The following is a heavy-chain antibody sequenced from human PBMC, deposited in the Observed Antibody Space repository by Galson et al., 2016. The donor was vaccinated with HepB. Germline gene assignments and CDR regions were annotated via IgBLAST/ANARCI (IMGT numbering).Heavy chain of an antibody. D-gene: IGHD5-12*01. CDR3: ARGYNAYDLAAPYYFDF. J-gene: IGHJ4*02. CDR1: GGSISSSSYY. V-gene: IGHV4-39*07. CDR2: IYHSGNT. Sequence: ETLSLTCTVSGGSISSSSYYWGWIRQPPGKGLEWIGSIYHSGNTYYNPSLKSRVTISVDTSKRQCSLNLYSVTAAATAGYYCARGYNAYDLAAPYYFDFWGQGTLVTVSA.